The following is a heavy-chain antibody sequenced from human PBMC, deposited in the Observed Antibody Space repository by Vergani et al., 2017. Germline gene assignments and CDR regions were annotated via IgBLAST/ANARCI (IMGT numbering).Heavy chain of an antibody. J-gene: IGHJ4*02. Sequence: ELQLMESGGGVIQPGGSVRLSCAASGFTFSACPMTWVRQAPGKGLEWVSAISARYPSTYYADSVKGRFTISRDNSKNMLYLQMNSLRAEDTAVYYCARLSYDTTPYLQGGYDCWGQGTLVSVSS. CDR1: GFTFSACP. V-gene: IGHV3-23*01. CDR2: ISARYPST. CDR3: ARLSYDTTPYLQGGYDC. D-gene: IGHD3-22*01.